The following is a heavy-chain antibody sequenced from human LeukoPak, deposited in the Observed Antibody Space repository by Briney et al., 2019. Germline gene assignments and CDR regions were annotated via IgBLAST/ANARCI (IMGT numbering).Heavy chain of an antibody. CDR3: ARVVRWYSDF. CDR1: GYTFTSYY. Sequence: GASVKVSCKASGYTFTSYYMHWVRQAPGQGLEWMGIINPSGGSTSYAQKFQGRVTMTRDASTSTVYMELRSLTSEDTAVYYCARVVRWYSDFWGQGTLVTVSS. CDR2: INPSGGST. D-gene: IGHD4-23*01. V-gene: IGHV1-46*01. J-gene: IGHJ4*02.